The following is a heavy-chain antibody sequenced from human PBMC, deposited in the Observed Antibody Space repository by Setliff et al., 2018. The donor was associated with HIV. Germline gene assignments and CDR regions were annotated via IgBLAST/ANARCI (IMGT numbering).Heavy chain of an antibody. CDR3: AKHGFERKSPYNWFDS. V-gene: IGHV5-51*01. CDR1: EYSFSTYW. J-gene: IGHJ5*01. Sequence: GESLKISCKGFEYSFSTYWIGWARQMPGKGLEWMGILYPTDSDTVYSPSFQGQVTISADKSISTAYLRWRSLRASDTAIYFCAKHGFERKSPYNWFDSWGQGTQVTVSS. D-gene: IGHD3-16*01. CDR2: LYPTDSDT.